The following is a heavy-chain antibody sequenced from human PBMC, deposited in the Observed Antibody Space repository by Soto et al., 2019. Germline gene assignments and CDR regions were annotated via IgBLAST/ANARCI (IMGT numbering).Heavy chain of an antibody. J-gene: IGHJ4*02. CDR1: GGTFSSYA. CDR2: IIPIFGTA. V-gene: IGHV1-69*13. D-gene: IGHD3-9*01. CDR3: AREGEHDILTGYYRNFDY. Sequence: ASVKVSCKAYGGTFSSYAISWVRQAPGQGLEWMGGIIPIFGTANYAQKFQGRVTITADESTSTAYMELSSLRSEDTAVYYCAREGEHDILTGYYRNFDYWGQGTLVTVSS.